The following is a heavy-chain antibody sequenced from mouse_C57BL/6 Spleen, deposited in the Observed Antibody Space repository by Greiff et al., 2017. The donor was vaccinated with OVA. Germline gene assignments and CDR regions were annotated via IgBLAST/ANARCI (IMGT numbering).Heavy chain of an antibody. Sequence: EVKLQESGPGLVKPSQSLSLTCSVTGYSITSGYYWNWIRQFPGNKLEWMGYISYDGSNNYNPSLKNRISITRDTSKNQFFLKLNSVTTEDTATYYCARGLLRWYWGQGTTLTVSS. D-gene: IGHD1-1*01. J-gene: IGHJ2*01. CDR3: ARGLLRWY. CDR2: ISYDGSN. CDR1: GYSITSGYY. V-gene: IGHV3-6*01.